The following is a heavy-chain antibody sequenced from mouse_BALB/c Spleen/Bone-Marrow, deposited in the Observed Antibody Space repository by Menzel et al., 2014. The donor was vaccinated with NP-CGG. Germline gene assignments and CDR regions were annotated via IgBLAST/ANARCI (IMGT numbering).Heavy chain of an antibody. CDR1: GYTFSSYW. Sequence: QVQLQQSGAELMKPGASAKISCKATGYTFSSYWIEWVKQRPGHGLEWIGEILPGSGSTNYNEKFKGKATFTADTSSNTAYMQLNSLTSEDSAVYFCKVKGYWGQGTTLTVSS. CDR3: KVKGY. CDR2: ILPGSGST. D-gene: IGHD1-3*01. J-gene: IGHJ2*01. V-gene: IGHV1-9*01.